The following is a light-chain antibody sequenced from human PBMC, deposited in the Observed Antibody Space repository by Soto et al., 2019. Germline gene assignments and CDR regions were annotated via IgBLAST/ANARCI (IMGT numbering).Light chain of an antibody. J-gene: IGLJ1*01. CDR1: SXDVGNYIF. Sequence: QSVLTQPASVSGSPGQSSTISCTGTSXDVGNYIFVSWYRQHPGKAPKLMIYDINNRPSGVSNRFSGSKSGNTASLTISGLQAEDEADYYCVSYTTSASYVFGTGTKVTVL. V-gene: IGLV2-14*01. CDR2: DIN. CDR3: VSYTTSASYV.